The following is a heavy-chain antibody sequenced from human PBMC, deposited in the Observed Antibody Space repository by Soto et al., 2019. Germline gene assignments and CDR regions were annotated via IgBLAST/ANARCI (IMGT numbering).Heavy chain of an antibody. D-gene: IGHD3-3*01. Sequence: ASVKVSCKASGYTFTSYAMHWVRQAPGQRLEWMGWINAGNGNTKYSQKFQGRVTITRDTSASTAYMELSSLRSEDTAVYYCARGIVTIFGGAGGAFDIWGQGTMVTVSS. V-gene: IGHV1-3*01. CDR1: GYTFTSYA. J-gene: IGHJ3*02. CDR2: INAGNGNT. CDR3: ARGIVTIFGGAGGAFDI.